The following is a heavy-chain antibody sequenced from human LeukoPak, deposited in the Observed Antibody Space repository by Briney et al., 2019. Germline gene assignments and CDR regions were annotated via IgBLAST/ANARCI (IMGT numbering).Heavy chain of an antibody. J-gene: IGHJ4*02. CDR2: VSNDGRNE. D-gene: IGHD1-26*01. CDR3: ARDSASTPLDY. Sequence: GGSLRLSCATSGFTFSSYGIHWVRQAPGKGMEWVAVVSNDGRNEYYADSVQARFSISRDNSKNTVYLQMNSLRAEDTAVYYCARDSASTPLDYWGQGTLVTVSS. V-gene: IGHV3-33*01. CDR1: GFTFSSYG.